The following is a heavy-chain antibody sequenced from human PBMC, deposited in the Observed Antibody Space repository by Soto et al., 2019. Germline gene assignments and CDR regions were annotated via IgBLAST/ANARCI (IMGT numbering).Heavy chain of an antibody. CDR1: GYTFTSYA. D-gene: IGHD2-2*02. Sequence: AASVKVSCKASGYTFTSYAMHWVRQAPGQRLEWMGWINAGNGNTKYSQKFQGRVTITRDTSASTAYMELSSLRSEDTAVYYCARTRTGYCSSTSCYTPYYYYGMDVWGQGTTVTVSS. J-gene: IGHJ6*02. V-gene: IGHV1-3*01. CDR3: ARTRTGYCSSTSCYTPYYYYGMDV. CDR2: INAGNGNT.